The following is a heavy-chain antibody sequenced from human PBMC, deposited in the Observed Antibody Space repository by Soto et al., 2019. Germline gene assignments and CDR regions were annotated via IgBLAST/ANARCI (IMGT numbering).Heavy chain of an antibody. Sequence: EVQLLESGGGLVQPGGSLRLSCAASGFTFSSYAMSWVRQAPGKGLEWVSAISNIGGSTYYADSVKGRFTISRDNSKNSLYLQMNSLRAEDTAVYYCAQPLYNWTFDAFDIWGQGTMVTVSS. D-gene: IGHD1-1*01. CDR1: GFTFSSYA. V-gene: IGHV3-23*01. CDR2: ISNIGGST. J-gene: IGHJ3*02. CDR3: AQPLYNWTFDAFDI.